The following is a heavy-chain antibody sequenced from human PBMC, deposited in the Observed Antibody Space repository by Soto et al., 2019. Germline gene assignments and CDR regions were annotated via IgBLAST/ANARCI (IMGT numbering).Heavy chain of an antibody. Sequence: QVQLRESGPGLVRPSQTLSLTCTVTGGSITSGDYYWSWIRQSPGKGLEWIGYKYHSGSPYYNPSLRSRVTISVDTSREQFSLSLTSVTAGDTAVYYCARTGGEVAFNIWGQGTMVTVSS. V-gene: IGHV4-30-4*01. D-gene: IGHD3-16*01. CDR1: GGSITSGDYY. CDR3: ARTGGEVAFNI. J-gene: IGHJ3*02. CDR2: KYHSGSP.